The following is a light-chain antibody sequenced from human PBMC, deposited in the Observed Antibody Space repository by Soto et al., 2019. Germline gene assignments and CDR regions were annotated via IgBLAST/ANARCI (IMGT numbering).Light chain of an antibody. V-gene: IGLV1-44*01. CDR2: TNN. J-gene: IGLJ1*01. Sequence: QSVLTQPPSASGTPGQTVTTSCSGSSSSIGGNSVSWCQQLPGTAPKLLIHTNNQRPSGVPDRFSGSKSGTSASLAITGLQPEDEADYYCAVWDDSLHGLVFGTGTKATVL. CDR1: SSSIGGNS. CDR3: AVWDDSLHGLV.